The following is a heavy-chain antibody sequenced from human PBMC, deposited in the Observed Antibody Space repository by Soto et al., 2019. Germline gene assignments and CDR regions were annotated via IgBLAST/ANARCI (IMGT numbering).Heavy chain of an antibody. V-gene: IGHV3-21*01. CDR1: GFMFTRST. CDR2: ITSASDYI. CDR3: PRVGTGSSTTLDI. Sequence: GGSLRLSCVASGFMFTRSTMNWVRQAPGKGLEWVSSITSASDYIFYADSVKGRFTISRDNAKNSLYLQMNSLRAEDTAVYYCPRVGTGSSTTLDIWGQGTMVTVSS. J-gene: IGHJ3*02. D-gene: IGHD3-9*01.